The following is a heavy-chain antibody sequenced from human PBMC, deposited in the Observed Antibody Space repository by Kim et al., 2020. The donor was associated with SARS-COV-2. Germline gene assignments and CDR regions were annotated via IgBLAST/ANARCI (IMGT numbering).Heavy chain of an antibody. Sequence: GGSLRLSCAASGFTFSDYYMSWIRQAPGKGLEWVSYISGSSNTIYYADSVKGRFTISRDNANNSLYLQMNSLRAEDTVVYYCARDWGYSYGTNWGQGTLVTVSS. V-gene: IGHV3-11*01. D-gene: IGHD5-18*01. CDR3: ARDWGYSYGTN. CDR1: GFTFSDYY. J-gene: IGHJ4*02. CDR2: ISGSSNTI.